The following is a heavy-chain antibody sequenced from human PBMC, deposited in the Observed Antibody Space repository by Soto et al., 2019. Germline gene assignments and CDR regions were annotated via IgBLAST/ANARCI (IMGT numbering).Heavy chain of an antibody. Sequence: VKVSCGGSGYTFTRYGTSWVRQAPGQGLEWMGGIIPILGTSKYAQKFQGRVTITADESTSTAYMELSSLRSEDTAVYYCARDSSDGTVFYSWGQGTLVTVSS. CDR3: ARDSSDGTVFYS. CDR2: IIPILGTS. D-gene: IGHD3-22*01. J-gene: IGHJ5*01. V-gene: IGHV1-69*13. CDR1: GYTFTRYG.